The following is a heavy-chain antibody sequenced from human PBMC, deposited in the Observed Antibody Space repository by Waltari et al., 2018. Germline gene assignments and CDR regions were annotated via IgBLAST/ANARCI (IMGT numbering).Heavy chain of an antibody. V-gene: IGHV4-39*07. CDR2: ISYSGTT. D-gene: IGHD2-21*02. CDR1: GGSISSGSYY. J-gene: IGHJ6*02. Sequence: QLQLQESGPGLVKPSETLSLTCTVSGGSISSGSYYWGWIRQPPGKGLESIGYISYSGTTYYNVSLKSRVTMSVDTSSDQYSLSLRSVAAADTAVYYCARDTGGNSGGFDLGMDVWGQGTTVTVSS. CDR3: ARDTGGNSGGFDLGMDV.